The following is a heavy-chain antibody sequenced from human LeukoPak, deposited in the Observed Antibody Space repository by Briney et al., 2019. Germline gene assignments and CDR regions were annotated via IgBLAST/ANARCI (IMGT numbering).Heavy chain of an antibody. J-gene: IGHJ4*02. CDR2: INSRSNYI. CDR3: ARDKVLVIPALDY. D-gene: IGHD3-16*01. CDR1: GFTFSNHN. Sequence: GGSLRLSCEASGFTFSNHNMNWVRQAPGKGLEWVSSINSRSNYIYYADSVKGRFTISRDNAKESLYLQMNSLRAEDTALYFCARDKVLVIPALDYWGQGTLVIVSS. V-gene: IGHV3-21*01.